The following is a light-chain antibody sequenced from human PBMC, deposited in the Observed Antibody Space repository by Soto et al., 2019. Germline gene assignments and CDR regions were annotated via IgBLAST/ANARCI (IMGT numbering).Light chain of an antibody. CDR1: QSISNW. V-gene: IGKV1-5*03. Sequence: DIQMTQSPSTLSASVGDRVTITCRASQSISNWLAWHQQKPGKAPKLLIYKASNLESGVPSRFSGSGSGTEFTLTISSLQPDDSATYYCQQYNSYRAFGQGTKVEIK. J-gene: IGKJ1*01. CDR2: KAS. CDR3: QQYNSYRA.